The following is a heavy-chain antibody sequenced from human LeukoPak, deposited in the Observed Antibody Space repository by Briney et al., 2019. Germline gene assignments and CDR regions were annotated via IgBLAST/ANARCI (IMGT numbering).Heavy chain of an antibody. CDR1: GFTFSGYSGYT. V-gene: IGHV3-21*04. D-gene: IGHD3-3*01. CDR3: ARGSSKILVFEVVIIRQAGFDY. CDR2: ISTSSTYI. Sequence: GGSLRLSCAASGFTFSGYSGYTMTWVRQAPGKGLEWVSSISTSSTYIYYADSVKGRFTISRDNAKNSLYLQMNSLRAEDTAVYYCARGSSKILVFEVVIIRQAGFDYWGQGTLVTVSS. J-gene: IGHJ4*02.